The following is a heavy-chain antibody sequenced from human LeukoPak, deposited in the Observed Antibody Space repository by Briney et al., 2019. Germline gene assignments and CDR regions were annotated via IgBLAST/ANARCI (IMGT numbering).Heavy chain of an antibody. J-gene: IGHJ4*02. CDR2: IYTSGST. D-gene: IGHD3-3*01. CDR3: ARISDFWRGWYFDY. V-gene: IGHV4-61*02. Sequence: SQTLSLTCTVSGGSISSGSYYWSWIRQPAGKGLEWIGRIYTSGSTNYNPSLKSRVTISVDTSKNQFSLKLSSVTAADTAVYYCARISDFWRGWYFDYWGQGTLGTVSS. CDR1: GGSISSGSYY.